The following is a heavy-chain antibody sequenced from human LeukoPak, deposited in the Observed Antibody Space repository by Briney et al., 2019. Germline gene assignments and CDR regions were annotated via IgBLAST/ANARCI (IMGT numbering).Heavy chain of an antibody. V-gene: IGHV4-39*01. CDR3: ARHRRGGTKTTSALPYYFDY. J-gene: IGHJ4*02. Sequence: SETLSLTCTVSGGSISSYSWSWIRQLPGKGLEWIGSIYYSGSTYYNPSLKSRVTISVDTSKNQFSLKLSSVTAADTAVYYCARHRRGGTKTTSALPYYFDYWGQGTLVTVSS. CDR2: IYYSGST. D-gene: IGHD1-7*01. CDR1: GGSISSYS.